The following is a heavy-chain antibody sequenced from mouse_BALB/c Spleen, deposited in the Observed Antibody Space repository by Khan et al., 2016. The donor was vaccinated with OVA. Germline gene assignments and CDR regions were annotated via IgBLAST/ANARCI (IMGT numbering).Heavy chain of an antibody. D-gene: IGHD2-1*01. V-gene: IGHV5-6-4*01. CDR1: GFTFSTYT. Sequence: EVQLLETGGGLVKSGGSLKLSCAASGFTFSTYTMSWVRQTPEKRLEWVATISSRGSYTYYPDSVKGRFTISRDNAKNTLYLQLSSLKSEDTAMYYCTRDRGNHLYYFDYWGQGTTLTVSS. CDR3: TRDRGNHLYYFDY. J-gene: IGHJ2*01. CDR2: ISSRGSYT.